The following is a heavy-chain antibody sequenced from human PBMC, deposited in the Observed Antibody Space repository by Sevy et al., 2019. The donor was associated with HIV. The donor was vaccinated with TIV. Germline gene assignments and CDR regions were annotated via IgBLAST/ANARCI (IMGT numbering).Heavy chain of an antibody. Sequence: GGYLRLSCAASGFTFSNYDMHWVRQAPGKGLDWVAVISHDERYKNYAESVKVRFTISRDNFKNTLFLQMDSLRPEDTAVCFCARLVSCGGDCYYLDSWGQGVLVTVSS. J-gene: IGHJ4*02. V-gene: IGHV3-30*04. CDR2: ISHDERYK. D-gene: IGHD2-21*02. CDR1: GFTFSNYD. CDR3: ARLVSCGGDCYYLDS.